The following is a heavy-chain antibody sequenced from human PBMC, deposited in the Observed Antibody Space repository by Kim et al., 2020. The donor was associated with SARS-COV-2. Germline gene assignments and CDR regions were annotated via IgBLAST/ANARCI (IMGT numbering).Heavy chain of an antibody. D-gene: IGHD1-26*01. Sequence: TSYNPSLKSRVTISVDTSKNQFSLKLSSVTAADTAVYYCATLVGATTLGYWGQGTLVTVSS. V-gene: IGHV4-30-2*05. CDR2: T. CDR3: ATLVGATTLGY. J-gene: IGHJ4*02.